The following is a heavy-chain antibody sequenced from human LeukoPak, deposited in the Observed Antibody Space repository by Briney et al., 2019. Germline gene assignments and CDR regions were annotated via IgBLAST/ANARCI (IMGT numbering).Heavy chain of an antibody. V-gene: IGHV3-23*01. CDR3: ARDRKAAASSSTAFDI. J-gene: IGHJ3*02. D-gene: IGHD6-13*01. CDR1: GFTFSSYA. CDR2: ISGSGGST. Sequence: GGSLRLSCAASGFTFSSYAMSWVRQAPGKGLEWVSAISGSGGSTYYADSVKGRFTISRDNAKNTLYLQMNSLRAEDTALYYCARDRKAAASSSTAFDIWGQGTMVTVSS.